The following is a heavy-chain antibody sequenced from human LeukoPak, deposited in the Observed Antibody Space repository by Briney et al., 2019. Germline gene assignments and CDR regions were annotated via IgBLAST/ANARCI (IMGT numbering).Heavy chain of an antibody. CDR2: ITTTGST. Sequence: PSETLSLTCTVSVGSVGSISGYSWSWIRQPAGKGLEWIGHITTTGSTNYNPSLRSRVTISVDTSKNQFSLKLSSVTAADTAVYYCARQVTVGSFFDYWGQGTLVTVSS. CDR3: ARQVTVGSFFDY. CDR1: VGSVGSISGYS. D-gene: IGHD2-21*02. J-gene: IGHJ4*02. V-gene: IGHV4-4*08.